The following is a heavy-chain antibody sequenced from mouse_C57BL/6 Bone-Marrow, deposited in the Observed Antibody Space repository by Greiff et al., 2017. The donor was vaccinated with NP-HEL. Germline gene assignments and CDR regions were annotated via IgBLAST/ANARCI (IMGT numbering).Heavy chain of an antibody. CDR3: AGRGYDYDY. V-gene: IGHV5-6*01. D-gene: IGHD2-4*01. CDR2: ISSGGSYT. CDR1: GFTFSSYG. Sequence: VQLQQSGGDLVKPGGSLKLSCAASGFTFSSYGMSWVRQTPDKRLEWVATISSGGSYTYYPDSVKGRFTISRDNAKNTLYLQMSSLKSEDTAMYYCAGRGYDYDYWGQGTTLTVSS. J-gene: IGHJ2*01.